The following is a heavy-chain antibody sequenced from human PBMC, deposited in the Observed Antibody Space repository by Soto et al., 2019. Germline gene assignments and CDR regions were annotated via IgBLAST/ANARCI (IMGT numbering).Heavy chain of an antibody. Sequence: EVQLVESGGGLVKPGGSLRLSCAASGFTFSSYSMNWVRQAPGKGLEWVSSISSSSSYIYYADSVKGRFTISRDNAKNSVYLQMNSLRAEDTAVYYCARAHNVTYYDFWSGSKYYYYMDVWGKGTTVTVSS. D-gene: IGHD3-3*01. CDR3: ARAHNVTYYDFWSGSKYYYYMDV. CDR1: GFTFSSYS. V-gene: IGHV3-21*01. J-gene: IGHJ6*03. CDR2: ISSSSSYI.